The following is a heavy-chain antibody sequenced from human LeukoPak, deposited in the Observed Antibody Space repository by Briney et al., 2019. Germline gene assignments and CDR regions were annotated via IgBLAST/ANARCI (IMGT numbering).Heavy chain of an antibody. Sequence: SETLSLTCTVSGGSTSSGNYYWGWIRQPPGKGLEWIGGISSSGNTYYNPSLKGRITIPIDTSKNHFSLKLSSVTAADTAVYYCARLGAGPTYYDFWSGYSSFYFDYWGQGTLVTVSS. CDR1: GGSTSSGNYY. V-gene: IGHV4-39*02. J-gene: IGHJ4*02. D-gene: IGHD3-3*01. CDR3: ARLGAGPTYYDFWSGYSSFYFDY. CDR2: ISSSGNT.